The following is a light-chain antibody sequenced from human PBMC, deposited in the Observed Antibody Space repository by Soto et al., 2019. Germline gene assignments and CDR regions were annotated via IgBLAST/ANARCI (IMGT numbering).Light chain of an antibody. Sequence: IQMTQSPSSLSASVGDRVTITCRASRRITTYLNWYQQKPGNAPKLLITTAGTLQRGVPSRFSGSGSGTDFTLTITSLQREDFATYFCQQTYSTPYTFGQGTKLEIK. CDR1: RRITTY. CDR3: QQTYSTPYT. CDR2: TAG. J-gene: IGKJ2*01. V-gene: IGKV1-39*01.